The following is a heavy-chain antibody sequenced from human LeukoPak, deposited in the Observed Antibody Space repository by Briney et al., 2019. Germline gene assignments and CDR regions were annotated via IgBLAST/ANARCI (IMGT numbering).Heavy chain of an antibody. Sequence: GGSLRLSCAVSGFTFSSYRMHWVRQTPGKGLLRVSRINADGTNTDYADSVKGRFTISRDNAKNTLYLQMNSLRAEDTAVYYCARGIYSSGWSLEYWGPGTLVTVSS. CDR1: GFTFSSYR. CDR3: ARGIYSSGWSLEY. J-gene: IGHJ4*02. D-gene: IGHD6-19*01. CDR2: INADGTNT. V-gene: IGHV3-74*01.